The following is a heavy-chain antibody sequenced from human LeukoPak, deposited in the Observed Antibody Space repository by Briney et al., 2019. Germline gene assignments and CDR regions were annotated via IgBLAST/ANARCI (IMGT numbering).Heavy chain of an antibody. Sequence: GGSLRLSCAASGFTFGDHTLNWVRQAPGKGLEWVGFVRTNSYGGTTDYAASVKGRFTISRDESKTIAYLHMNSPKTDDTAVYYCSRGSTYLNYFHFWGLGTLVTVSS. J-gene: IGHJ4*02. D-gene: IGHD1-26*01. CDR2: VRTNSYGGTT. CDR3: SRGSTYLNYFHF. V-gene: IGHV3-49*04. CDR1: GFTFGDHT.